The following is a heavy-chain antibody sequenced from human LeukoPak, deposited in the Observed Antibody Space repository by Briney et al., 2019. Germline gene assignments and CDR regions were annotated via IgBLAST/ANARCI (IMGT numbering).Heavy chain of an antibody. Sequence: GGSLRLSCAASGFTFDDYGMNWVRQAPGKGLEWVSYISSSGTTIYYADSVKGRFTISRDNSKNTLYLQMNSLRAEDTAVYYCARDTDRSGLFDYWGQGTLVTVSS. CDR3: ARDTDRSGLFDY. CDR2: ISSSGTTI. V-gene: IGHV3-48*01. D-gene: IGHD6-19*01. CDR1: GFTFDDYG. J-gene: IGHJ4*02.